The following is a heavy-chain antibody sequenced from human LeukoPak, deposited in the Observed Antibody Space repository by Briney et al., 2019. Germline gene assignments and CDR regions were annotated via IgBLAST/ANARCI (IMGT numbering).Heavy chain of an antibody. Sequence: SVKVSCKASGGTFSSYAISWVRQAPGQGLEWMGRIIPILGIANYAQKFQGRVTITADKSTSTAYMELSSLRSEDTAVYYCAREGPAAAESPFDYWGQGTLVTVSS. D-gene: IGHD6-13*01. V-gene: IGHV1-69*04. J-gene: IGHJ4*02. CDR2: IIPILGIA. CDR1: GGTFSSYA. CDR3: AREGPAAAESPFDY.